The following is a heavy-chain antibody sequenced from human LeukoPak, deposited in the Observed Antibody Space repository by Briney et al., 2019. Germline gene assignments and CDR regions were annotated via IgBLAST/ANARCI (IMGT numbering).Heavy chain of an antibody. CDR2: ISYDGSNK. CDR3: ARDTAMVLLPRYYFDY. CDR1: GFTFSSYA. D-gene: IGHD5-18*01. V-gene: IGHV3-30-3*01. J-gene: IGHJ4*02. Sequence: GGSLRLSCAASGFTFSSYAMHWVRQAPGKGLEWVAVISYDGSNKYYADSVKGRYTISRDNSKNTLYLQMNSLRAEDTAVYYCARDTAMVLLPRYYFDYWGQGTLVTVSS.